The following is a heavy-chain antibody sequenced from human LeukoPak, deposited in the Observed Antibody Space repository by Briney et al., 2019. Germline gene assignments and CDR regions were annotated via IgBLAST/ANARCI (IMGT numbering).Heavy chain of an antibody. Sequence: GRSLRLSCAASGFTFSSYTMHWVRQAPGKGLEWVAVISYDGSNKYYADSVKGRFTISRDNSKNTLYLQMNSLRAEDTAVYYCAKEIETDYWGQGTLVTVSS. CDR3: AKEIETDY. D-gene: IGHD2/OR15-2a*01. CDR1: GFTFSSYT. CDR2: ISYDGSNK. V-gene: IGHV3-30-3*01. J-gene: IGHJ4*02.